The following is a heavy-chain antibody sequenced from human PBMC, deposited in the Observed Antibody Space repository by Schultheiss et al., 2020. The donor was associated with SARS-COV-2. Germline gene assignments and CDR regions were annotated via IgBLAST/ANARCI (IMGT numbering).Heavy chain of an antibody. J-gene: IGHJ6*03. CDR1: GGSFSGYY. D-gene: IGHD4/OR15-4a*01. Sequence: SETLSLTCAVYGGSFSGYYWSWIRQPPGKGLEWIGRIYTSGSTNYNPSLKSRVTMSVDTSKNQFSLKLSSVTAADTAVYYCARQGGGATYYYYYYMDVWGKGTTVTVSS. CDR3: ARQGGGATYYYYYYMDV. CDR2: IYTSGST. V-gene: IGHV4-59*10.